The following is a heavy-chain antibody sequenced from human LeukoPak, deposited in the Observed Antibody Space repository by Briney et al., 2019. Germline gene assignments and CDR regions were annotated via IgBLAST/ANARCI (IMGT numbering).Heavy chain of an antibody. CDR2: IYYSGST. CDR1: GGSISSYN. J-gene: IGHJ4*02. V-gene: IGHV4-59*01. Sequence: SETLSLTCTVSGGSISSYNWSWIRQPPGKGLEWIGYIYYSGSTNYNPSLKSRVTISVDTSKNQFSLKLSSVTAADTAVYYCARATYYYGSGTILLDYWGQGTLVTVSS. D-gene: IGHD3-10*01. CDR3: ARATYYYGSGTILLDY.